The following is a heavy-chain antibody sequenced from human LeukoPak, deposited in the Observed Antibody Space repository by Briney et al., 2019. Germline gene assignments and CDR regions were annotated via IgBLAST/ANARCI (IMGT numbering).Heavy chain of an antibody. CDR2: ISYDGSNK. V-gene: IGHV3-30-3*01. Sequence: PGGSLRLSCAASGFTFSSYAMHWVRQAPGKGLEWVAVISYDGSNKYYADSVKGRFTISRDNAKNSLYLQMNSLRAEDTAVYYCARLTISDAFDIWGQGTMVTVSS. CDR1: GFTFSSYA. CDR3: ARLTISDAFDI. J-gene: IGHJ3*02. D-gene: IGHD3-9*01.